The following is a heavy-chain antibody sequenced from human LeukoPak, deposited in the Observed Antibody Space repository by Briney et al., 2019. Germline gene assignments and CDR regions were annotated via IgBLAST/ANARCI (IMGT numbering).Heavy chain of an antibody. Sequence: SETLSLTCTVSGGSISSYYWSWIRQPPGKGLGLIGYIYYSGSTNYNPSLKSRVTISVDTSKNQFSLKLSSVTAADTAVYYCATGDGYNYGVLQFDYWSQGTLVTVSS. J-gene: IGHJ4*02. CDR2: IYYSGST. V-gene: IGHV4-59*13. D-gene: IGHD5-24*01. CDR1: GGSISSYY. CDR3: ATGDGYNYGVLQFDY.